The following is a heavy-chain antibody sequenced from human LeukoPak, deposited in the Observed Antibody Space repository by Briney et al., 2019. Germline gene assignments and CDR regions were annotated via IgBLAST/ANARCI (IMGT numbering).Heavy chain of an antibody. J-gene: IGHJ4*02. D-gene: IGHD3-10*01. Sequence: SETLSLTCTVSGGPISSSSYYWGWIRQPPGKGLEWIGTIYYSGTTYYKPSLKSRVTISVDTSKNQFSLKLSSLTAADTAVYYCATSYYVPGSYSKQFDYWGQGTLVTVSS. CDR2: IYYSGTT. CDR1: GGPISSSSYY. V-gene: IGHV4-39*01. CDR3: ATSYYVPGSYSKQFDY.